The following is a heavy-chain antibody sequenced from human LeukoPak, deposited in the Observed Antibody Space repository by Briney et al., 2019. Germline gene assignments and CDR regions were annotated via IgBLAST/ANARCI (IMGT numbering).Heavy chain of an antibody. D-gene: IGHD5-12*01. V-gene: IGHV3-33*06. CDR3: AKGGVATVDYFDH. Sequence: PGRSLRLSCAASGFTFSSCGMHWVRQAPGKGLEWVAVIWYDGTNKYYADSVKGRFTISRDNSKNTLYLQMNSLRVEDTAVYYCAKGGVATVDYFDHWGQGTLVTVSS. CDR2: IWYDGTNK. J-gene: IGHJ4*02. CDR1: GFTFSSCG.